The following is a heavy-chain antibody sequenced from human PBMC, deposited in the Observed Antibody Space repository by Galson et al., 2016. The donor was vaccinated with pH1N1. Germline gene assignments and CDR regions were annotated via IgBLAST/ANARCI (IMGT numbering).Heavy chain of an antibody. D-gene: IGHD3-10*01. CDR1: GESMASSAYY. J-gene: IGHJ6*02. Sequence: TLSLTCTVSGESMASSAYYWNGIRQPAGKGLEYIGYVYTTGNPNYTPSPKSRLTISVDTSKKQVTLKLSSVRAADTAVHYCAVGTIDFAGSGSYYSNYYHGMDVWGQGTTVTVSS. CDR3: AVGTIDFAGSGSYYSNYYHGMDV. V-gene: IGHV4-61*09. CDR2: VYTTGNP.